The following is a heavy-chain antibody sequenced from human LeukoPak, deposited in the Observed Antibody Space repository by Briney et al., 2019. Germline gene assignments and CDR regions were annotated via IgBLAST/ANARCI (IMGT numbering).Heavy chain of an antibody. D-gene: IGHD4/OR15-4a*01. J-gene: IGHJ4*02. CDR2: INLSGGST. CDR1: GYTFTSHY. V-gene: IGHV1-46*01. Sequence: ASVKVSCKASGYTFTSHYMHWVRQAPGQGLEWLGIINLSGGSTHYPQKFQDRVTMTRDTSTSTVYMELSSLRSEDTAVYYCARDLDYGEKSEDYWGQGTLVTVSS. CDR3: ARDLDYGEKSEDY.